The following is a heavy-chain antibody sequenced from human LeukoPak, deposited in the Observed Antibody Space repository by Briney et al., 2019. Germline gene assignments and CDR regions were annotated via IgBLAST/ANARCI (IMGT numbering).Heavy chain of an antibody. CDR1: GYTFTSYG. CDR3: AREPRIQLWFNTNWFDP. D-gene: IGHD5-18*01. J-gene: IGHJ5*02. Sequence: GASVKVSCKASGYTFTSYGISWVRQAPGQGLEWMGWISAYNGNTNYAQKLQGRVTMTTDTSTSTAYMELRSLRSDDTAVYYCAREPRIQLWFNTNWFDPWGQGTLVTVSS. CDR2: ISAYNGNT. V-gene: IGHV1-18*01.